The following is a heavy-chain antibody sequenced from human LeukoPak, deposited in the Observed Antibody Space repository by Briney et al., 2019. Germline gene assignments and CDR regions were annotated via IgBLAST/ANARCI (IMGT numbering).Heavy chain of an antibody. CDR2: IYYSGST. J-gene: IGHJ5*02. CDR1: GGSISSYY. D-gene: IGHD2-2*01. Sequence: SETLSLTCTVSGGSISSYYWSWIRQPPGKGLEWIGYIYYSGSTNYNPSLKSRVTISVDTSKNQFSLKLSSVTAADTAVYYCARLSIVVVPAADNHWFDPWGQGTLVTVSS. CDR3: ARLSIVVVPAADNHWFDP. V-gene: IGHV4-59*08.